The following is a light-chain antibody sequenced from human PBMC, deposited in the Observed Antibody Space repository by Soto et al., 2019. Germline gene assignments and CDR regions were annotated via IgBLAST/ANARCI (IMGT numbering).Light chain of an antibody. CDR3: QQYGSSPDT. CDR1: QSVSSNY. CDR2: GAS. V-gene: IGKV3-20*01. J-gene: IGKJ1*01. Sequence: EIVLTQSPGTLSLSPGERATLSCRASQSVSSNYLAWYQQKPGQAPRLLIYGASSRATGSPDRFSGSGSGTDFTLTISRLEPEDFAVYYCQQYGSSPDTFGQGTKVDIK.